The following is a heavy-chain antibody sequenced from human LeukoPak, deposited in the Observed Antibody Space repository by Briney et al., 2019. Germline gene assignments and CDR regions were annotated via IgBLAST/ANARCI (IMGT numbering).Heavy chain of an antibody. Sequence: SETLSLTCTVSGGSVSSGSYYWSWIRQPPGKGLEWIGYIYYSGSTNYNPSLKSRVTTSVDTSKNQFSLKLSSATAADTAVYYCVRGRGSSSWYYFDYWGQGTLVTVSS. CDR1: GGSVSSGSYY. CDR2: IYYSGST. CDR3: VRGRGSSSWYYFDY. J-gene: IGHJ4*02. D-gene: IGHD6-13*01. V-gene: IGHV4-61*01.